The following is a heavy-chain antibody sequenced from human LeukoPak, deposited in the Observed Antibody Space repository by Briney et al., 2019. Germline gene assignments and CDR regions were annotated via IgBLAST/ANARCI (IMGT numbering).Heavy chain of an antibody. D-gene: IGHD2-15*01. CDR3: ARVLRYCSGGNCYSGGLGYMDV. CDR2: ISGSSSYI. CDR1: GFTLSSYI. V-gene: IGHV3-21*04. Sequence: GGSLRLSCAASGFTLSSYIMNWVRQAPGKGLEWVSSISGSSSYIYYADSVKGRFTISRDNAKKSLFLQMNSLRAEDTAVYYCARVLRYCSGGNCYSGGLGYMDVWGKGTTVTISS. J-gene: IGHJ6*03.